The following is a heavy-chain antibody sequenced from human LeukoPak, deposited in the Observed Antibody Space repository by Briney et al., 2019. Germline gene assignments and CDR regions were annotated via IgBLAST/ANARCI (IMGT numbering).Heavy chain of an antibody. J-gene: IGHJ4*02. V-gene: IGHV3-30*18. Sequence: GGALRLSCAASGVTFSSYGMRWGREAPGKGLGWGAVISDDGINKYYADSVKGRFTISRDNSKNTLYLQMNSLRAEDTAVYYCSNSGYDKGGFDYWGQGTLVTVSS. D-gene: IGHD5-12*01. CDR3: SNSGYDKGGFDY. CDR1: GVTFSSYG. CDR2: ISDDGINK.